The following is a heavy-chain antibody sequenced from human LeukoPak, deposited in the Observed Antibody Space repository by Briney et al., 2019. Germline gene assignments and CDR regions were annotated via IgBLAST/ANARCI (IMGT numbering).Heavy chain of an antibody. CDR3: ARATVVTRGAFDI. Sequence: GGSLRLSCAASGFTFSSYSMNWVRQAPGKGLEWVSSISSSSSYIYYADSVKGRFTISRDNAKNSLYLQMNSLRAEDTAVYYCARATVVTRGAFDIWGQGTMVTVSS. D-gene: IGHD4-23*01. CDR2: ISSSSSYI. V-gene: IGHV3-21*01. J-gene: IGHJ3*02. CDR1: GFTFSSYS.